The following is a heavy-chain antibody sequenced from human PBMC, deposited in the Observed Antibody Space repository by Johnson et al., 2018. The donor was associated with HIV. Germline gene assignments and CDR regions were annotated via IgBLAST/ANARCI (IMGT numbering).Heavy chain of an antibody. D-gene: IGHD3/OR15-3a*01. J-gene: IGHJ3*02. CDR1: GFTFSSYG. V-gene: IGHV3-33*08. CDR2: IRYDGSNK. Sequence: QVQLLESGGGLVQPGGSLRLSCAASGFTFSSYGMHWVRQAPGKGLEWVAFIRYDGSNKYYVDSVKGRSTISRDNAKNSLYLQMNSLRVEDTAVYYCARIQRTSDAFDIWGQGTMVTVSS. CDR3: ARIQRTSDAFDI.